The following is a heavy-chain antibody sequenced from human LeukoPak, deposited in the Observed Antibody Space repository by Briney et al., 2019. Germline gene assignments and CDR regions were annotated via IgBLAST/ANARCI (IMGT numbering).Heavy chain of an antibody. CDR2: ISGSGGST. J-gene: IGHJ4*02. V-gene: IGHV3-23*01. CDR3: AKTSYYDSWSGYYFDY. CDR1: GFTFSSYA. D-gene: IGHD3-3*01. Sequence: GGSLRLSCAASGFTFSSYAMSWVRQAPGKGLEWVSAISGSGGSTYYADSVKGRFTISRDNSKNTLYLQMNSLRAEDTAVYYCAKTSYYDSWSGYYFDYWGQGTLVTVSS.